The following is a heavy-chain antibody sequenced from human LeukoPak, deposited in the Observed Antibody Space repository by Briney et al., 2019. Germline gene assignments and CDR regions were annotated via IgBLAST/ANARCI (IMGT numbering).Heavy chain of an antibody. CDR3: ARQGNYYGSGSYYNGYYYYMDV. J-gene: IGHJ6*03. V-gene: IGHV4-39*01. D-gene: IGHD3-10*01. Sequence: PSETLSLTCTVFGGSISSSSYYWGWICQPPGKGLEWIGSIYYSGSTYYNPSLKSRVTISVDTSKNQFPLKLSSVTAADTAVYYCARQGNYYGSGSYYNGYYYYMDVWGKGTTVTVSS. CDR1: GGSISSSSYY. CDR2: IYYSGST.